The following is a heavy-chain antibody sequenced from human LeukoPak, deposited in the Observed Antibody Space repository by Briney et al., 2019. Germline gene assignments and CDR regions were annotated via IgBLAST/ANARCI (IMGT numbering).Heavy chain of an antibody. CDR3: ASNDPLTYYDFWSGTPAEYFQH. CDR2: IWYDGSNK. J-gene: IGHJ1*01. Sequence: QSGGSLRLSCAASGFTFSSYGMHWVRQAPGKGLEWVAVIWYDGSNKYYADSVKGRFTISRDNAKNSLYLQMNSLRAEDTAVYYCASNDPLTYYDFWSGTPAEYFQHWGQGTLVTVSS. V-gene: IGHV3-33*03. D-gene: IGHD3-3*01. CDR1: GFTFSSYG.